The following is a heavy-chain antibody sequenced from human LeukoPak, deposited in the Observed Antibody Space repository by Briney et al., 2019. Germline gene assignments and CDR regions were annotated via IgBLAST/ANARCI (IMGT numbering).Heavy chain of an antibody. D-gene: IGHD6-19*01. V-gene: IGHV3-23*01. CDR1: GFTFSSHA. CDR2: FSGSGGVT. Sequence: GGSLRLSCAASGFTFSSHAMSWVRQAPGKGLEWVSGFSGSGGVTYDADSVKGRFSISRDNSKNTVYLQMNSLRVEDTAVYYCAKGVPGSGWYSGFDAFDIWGQGTMVTVSS. CDR3: AKGVPGSGWYSGFDAFDI. J-gene: IGHJ3*02.